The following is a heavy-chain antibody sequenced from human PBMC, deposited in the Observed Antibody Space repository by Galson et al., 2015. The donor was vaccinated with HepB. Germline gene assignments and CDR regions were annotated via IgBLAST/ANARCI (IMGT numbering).Heavy chain of an antibody. CDR2: ISYDGSSK. J-gene: IGHJ4*02. CDR1: GFTFSSYS. CDR3: ARPYSSSWYHLYYFDY. D-gene: IGHD6-13*01. Sequence: SLRLSCAASGFTFSSYSMNWVRQAPGKGLEWVAFISYDGSSKYYADSVKGRFTISRDNSKNTLYLQMNSLRAEDTAVYYCARPYSSSWYHLYYFDYWGQGTLVTVSS. V-gene: IGHV3-30*03.